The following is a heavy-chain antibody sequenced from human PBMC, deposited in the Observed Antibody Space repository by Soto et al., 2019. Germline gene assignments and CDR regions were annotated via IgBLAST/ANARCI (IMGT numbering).Heavy chain of an antibody. Sequence: GESLKISCKGSGYSFTSYWIGWVRQMPGKGLEWMGIIYPGDSDTRYSPSFQGQVTISADKSTSTAYLQWSSLKASDTAMYYCARHGTVGATQFSGMDVWGQGTTVTVPS. J-gene: IGHJ6*02. CDR2: IYPGDSDT. V-gene: IGHV5-51*01. D-gene: IGHD1-26*01. CDR1: GYSFTSYW. CDR3: ARHGTVGATQFSGMDV.